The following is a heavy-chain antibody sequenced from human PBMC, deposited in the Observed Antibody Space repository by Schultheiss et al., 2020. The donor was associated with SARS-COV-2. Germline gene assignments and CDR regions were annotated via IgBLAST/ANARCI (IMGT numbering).Heavy chain of an antibody. V-gene: IGHV3-30*03. CDR2: ISYDGSNK. J-gene: IGHJ5*02. CDR1: GFTFSTFW. Sequence: GESLKISCAASGFTFSTFWMHWVRQVPGKGLEWVAVISYDGSNKYYADSVKGRFTISRDNSKNTLYLQMNSLRAEDTAVYYCARDRDIVVVPAAVRYWFDPWGQGTLVTVSS. CDR3: ARDRDIVVVPAAVRYWFDP. D-gene: IGHD2-2*01.